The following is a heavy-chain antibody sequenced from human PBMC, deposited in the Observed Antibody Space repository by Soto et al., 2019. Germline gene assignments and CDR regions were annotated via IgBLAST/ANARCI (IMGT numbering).Heavy chain of an antibody. CDR2: IIPIFGTA. V-gene: IGHV1-69*01. CDR3: AGPAQGGYDYERDAFDI. Sequence: QVQLVQSGAEVKKPGSSVKVSCKASGGTFSSYAISWVRQAPGQGLEWMGGIIPIFGTANYAQKFQGRVTITADESTSTAYRALSSLRSEDTAVYFGAGPAQGGYDYERDAFDIWGQGTMVTVSS. J-gene: IGHJ3*02. CDR1: GGTFSSYA. D-gene: IGHD5-12*01.